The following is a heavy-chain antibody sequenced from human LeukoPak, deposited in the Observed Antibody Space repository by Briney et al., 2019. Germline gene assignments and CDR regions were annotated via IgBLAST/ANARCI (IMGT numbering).Heavy chain of an antibody. CDR3: AGVSVQLERRGRYYYYYGMDV. Sequence: PGGSLRLSCAASGFTFSSYKMTWVRQAPGKGLEWVSYVSSSGSTIYYADSVKGRFTISRDNAKNSLYLQMNSLRAEDTAVYYCAGVSVQLERRGRYYYYYGMDVWGQGTTVTVSS. J-gene: IGHJ6*02. V-gene: IGHV3-48*03. CDR2: VSSSGSTI. CDR1: GFTFSSYK. D-gene: IGHD1-1*01.